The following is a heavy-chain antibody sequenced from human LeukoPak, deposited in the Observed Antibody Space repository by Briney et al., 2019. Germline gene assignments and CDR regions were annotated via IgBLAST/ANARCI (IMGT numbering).Heavy chain of an antibody. J-gene: IGHJ4*02. CDR2: ISGSGGST. CDR1: GFTFSSYA. V-gene: IGHV3-23*01. D-gene: IGHD5-18*01. CDR3: ATRGYSYGYMSDY. Sequence: GGSLRLSCAASGFTFSSYAMSWVRQAPGKGLEWVSAISGSGGSTYYADSVKGRFTIPRDNSKNTLYLQMNSLRAEDTAVYYCATRGYSYGYMSDYWGQGTLVTVSS.